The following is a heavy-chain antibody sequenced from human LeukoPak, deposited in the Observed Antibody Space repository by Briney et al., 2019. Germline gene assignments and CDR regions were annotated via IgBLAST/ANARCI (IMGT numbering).Heavy chain of an antibody. J-gene: IGHJ4*02. CDR2: IWSDVGNT. CDR3: AKGQRGYSYVKLFDY. D-gene: IGHD5-18*01. CDR1: GSTLTSFG. V-gene: IGHV3-33*06. Sequence: RRSLRLSCALSGSTLTSFGIHWVRQVPGKGREWVGVIWSDVGNTYYADSVKGRLTTSRDNSKHTLYLQMNCLRAEDTAVYYGAKGQRGYSYVKLFDYWGQGTLVTVSS.